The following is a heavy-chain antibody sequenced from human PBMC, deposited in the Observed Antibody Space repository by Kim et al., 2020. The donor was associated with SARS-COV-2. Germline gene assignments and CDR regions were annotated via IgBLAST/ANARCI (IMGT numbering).Heavy chain of an antibody. CDR2: ISYHGTIL. J-gene: IGHJ6*02. V-gene: IGHV3-33*05. CDR3: ASGGVHGSGYFGMGV. Sequence: GGSLRLSCTASGLTFSSYGMHWVRQAPGEGLEWVASISYHGTILYYGHSVKGRFTSSRDNSKNTVYLQMNSMRAEDTAVYYCASGGVHGSGYFGMGVWGQGTTVTVSS. D-gene: IGHD3-10*01. CDR1: GLTFSSYG.